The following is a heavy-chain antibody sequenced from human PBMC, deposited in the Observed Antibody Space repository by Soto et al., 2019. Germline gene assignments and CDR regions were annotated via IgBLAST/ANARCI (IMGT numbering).Heavy chain of an antibody. D-gene: IGHD6-19*01. J-gene: IGHJ5*02. Sequence: GASVKVSCKASGGTFSSYAINWVRQAPGQGLEWMGGIIPIFGTANYAQKFQGRVTITADKSTSTAYMELSSLRSEDTAVYYCARGRLRDIAVAGTDWFDPWGQGTLVTVSS. CDR1: GGTFSSYA. V-gene: IGHV1-69*06. CDR3: ARGRLRDIAVAGTDWFDP. CDR2: IIPIFGTA.